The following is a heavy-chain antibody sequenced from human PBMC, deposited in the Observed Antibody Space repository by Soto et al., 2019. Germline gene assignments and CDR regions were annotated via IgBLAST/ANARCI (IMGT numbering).Heavy chain of an antibody. D-gene: IGHD2-2*01. CDR3: ARLHTRGGTIDY. Sequence: HGESLKISCKGSGYSFTSYWIGWVRQMSGKGLEWMGIINPGDSQTRYSPSFQGQVTISADKSISTAYLQWSSLRASDSAMYYCARLHTRGGTIDYWGQGTQVTVSS. V-gene: IGHV5-51*01. CDR1: GYSFTSYW. CDR2: INPGDSQT. J-gene: IGHJ4*02.